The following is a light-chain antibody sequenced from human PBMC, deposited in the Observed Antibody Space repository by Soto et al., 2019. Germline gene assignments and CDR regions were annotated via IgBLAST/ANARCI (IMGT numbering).Light chain of an antibody. Sequence: DIPMTQSPSSLSASVGDRVTITCRASQSITSYLNWYQQKPGKAPQLLIYAASSLQSGVPSRFSGSGSGTDFTLTISSLQPEDYATYVCQQSYTTPWTFGQGTKVEVK. J-gene: IGKJ1*01. CDR1: QSITSY. CDR2: AAS. V-gene: IGKV1-39*01. CDR3: QQSYTTPWT.